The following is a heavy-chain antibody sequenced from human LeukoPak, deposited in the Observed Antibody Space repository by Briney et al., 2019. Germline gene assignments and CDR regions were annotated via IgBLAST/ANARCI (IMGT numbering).Heavy chain of an antibody. Sequence: ASVKVSCKASGYTFTSYGISWVRQAPGQGLEWMGWISAYNGNTNYAQKLQGRVTMTTDTSTSTAYMELRSLRSEDTAVYYCARHSITMVRGVIVTRLDFDYWGQGTLVTVSS. CDR2: ISAYNGNT. J-gene: IGHJ4*02. CDR3: ARHSITMVRGVIVTRLDFDY. V-gene: IGHV1-18*01. D-gene: IGHD3-10*01. CDR1: GYTFTSYG.